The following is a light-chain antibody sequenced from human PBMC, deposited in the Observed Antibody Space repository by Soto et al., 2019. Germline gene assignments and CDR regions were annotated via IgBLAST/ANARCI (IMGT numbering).Light chain of an antibody. CDR3: HQYCNSHRT. CDR2: GAS. J-gene: IGKJ1*01. CDR1: QSVSSLY. Sequence: EVVLPQSPGPLSLSPGERATLSCRASQSVSSLYLAWYKHTPGQAPRLLLYGASSRATGIPDRFSGSGSGTDFTLTISILEPEDFAVYYCHQYCNSHRTCVQGTKVEIK. V-gene: IGKV3-20*01.